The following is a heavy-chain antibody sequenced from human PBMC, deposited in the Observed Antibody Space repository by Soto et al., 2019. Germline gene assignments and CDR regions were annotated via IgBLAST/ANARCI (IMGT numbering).Heavy chain of an antibody. CDR1: GGTLSSYY. V-gene: IGHV4-59*12. J-gene: IGHJ6*02. CDR2: IYSRGTT. CDR3: ATGRISRGLDV. Sequence: PSETLSLTCSVSGGTLSSYYWSWIPEPPGKGLEWIGYIYSRGTTSYTPSLKSRATILVDTSKNQFSLRLTSVTATDTAVYYCATGRISRGLDVWGQGTTVTVSS.